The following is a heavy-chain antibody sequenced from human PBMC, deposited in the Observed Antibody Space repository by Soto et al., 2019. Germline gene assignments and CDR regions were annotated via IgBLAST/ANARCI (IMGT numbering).Heavy chain of an antibody. V-gene: IGHV4-59*08. CDR3: ATRAADYNFWSGYYSYYYFMDV. J-gene: IGHJ6*03. D-gene: IGHD3-3*01. CDR2: IYYSGST. CDR1: GGSISSYY. Sequence: PSETLSLTCPVSGGSISSYYWSWIRQPPGKGLEWIGDIYYSGSTNYNPSLKSRVTISVDTSKNQFSLNLSSVTAADSAVYYCATRAADYNFWSGYYSYYYFMDVWGKGTTVTVSS.